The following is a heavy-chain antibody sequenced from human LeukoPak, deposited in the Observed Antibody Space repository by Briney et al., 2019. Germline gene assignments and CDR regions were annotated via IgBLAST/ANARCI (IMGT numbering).Heavy chain of an antibody. J-gene: IGHJ4*02. D-gene: IGHD5-18*01. CDR2: ISSSSSYI. V-gene: IGHV3-21*04. CDR1: GFTFSSYS. CDR3: ATKIVDTAMPDY. Sequence: TGGSLRLSCAASGFTFSSYSMNWVRQAPGKGLEWVSSISSSSSYIYYADSVKGRFTISRDNAKNSLYLQMNSLRAEDTAVYYCATKIVDTAMPDYWGQGTLVTVSS.